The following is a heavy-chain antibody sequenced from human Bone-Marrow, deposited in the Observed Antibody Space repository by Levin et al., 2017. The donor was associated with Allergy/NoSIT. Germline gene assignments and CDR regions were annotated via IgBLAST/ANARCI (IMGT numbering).Heavy chain of an antibody. CDR2: ISDSSSSI. CDR3: ARDCPHLSYSSTWYYYYGMDV. CDR1: GFTFSNSS. V-gene: IGHV3-48*02. D-gene: IGHD6-13*01. Sequence: GESLKISCAASGFTFSNSSMNWVRQAPGKGLEWVSYISDSSSSIFYADSVKGRFTISRDNAKNSLFLQMNSLRYEDTAVYYCARDCPHLSYSSTWYYYYGMDVWGQGTTVTVSS. J-gene: IGHJ6*02.